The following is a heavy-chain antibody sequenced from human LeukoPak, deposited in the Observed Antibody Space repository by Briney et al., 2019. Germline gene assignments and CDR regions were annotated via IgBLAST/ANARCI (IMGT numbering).Heavy chain of an antibody. CDR2: MNPNSGNT. Sequence: GASVKVSCKASGYTFTGYYMHWVRQAPGQGLEWMGWMNPNSGNTGYAQKFQGRVTMTRNTSISTAYMELSSLRSGDTAVYYCAIGYSSSWYYFDYWGQGTLVTVSS. V-gene: IGHV1-8*02. CDR3: AIGYSSSWYYFDY. J-gene: IGHJ4*02. D-gene: IGHD6-13*01. CDR1: GYTFTGYY.